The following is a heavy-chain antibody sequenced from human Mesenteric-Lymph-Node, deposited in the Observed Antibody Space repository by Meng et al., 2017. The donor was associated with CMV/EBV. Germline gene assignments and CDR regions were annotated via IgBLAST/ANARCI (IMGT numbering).Heavy chain of an antibody. CDR3: ARGAPWWLVHGNYYYYAMDV. CDR2: INPNSGGT. V-gene: IGHV1-2*02. CDR1: GYTFTGYY. D-gene: IGHD6-19*01. J-gene: IGHJ6*02. Sequence: ASVKVSCKASGYTFTGYYMHWVRQAPGQGLEWMGWINPNSGGTNYAQKFQGRVTMTRDTSISTAYMELSRLRSDDTAVYYCARGAPWWLVHGNYYYYAMDVWGQGTTVTVSS.